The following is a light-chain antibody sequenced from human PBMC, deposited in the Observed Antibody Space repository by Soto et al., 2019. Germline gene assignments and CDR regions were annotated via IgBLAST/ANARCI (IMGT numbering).Light chain of an antibody. CDR3: QQYAGSPRT. CDR1: QSVSSSY. Sequence: EIVLTQSPATLSLSPGERATLSCRASQSVSSSYLAWYQQKPGQAPRLLIFGASTRATGVPDRFSGSGSGTEFTLTISSLQSEDFAVYYCQQYAGSPRTFGQGTKVDI. J-gene: IGKJ1*01. CDR2: GAS. V-gene: IGKV3-20*01.